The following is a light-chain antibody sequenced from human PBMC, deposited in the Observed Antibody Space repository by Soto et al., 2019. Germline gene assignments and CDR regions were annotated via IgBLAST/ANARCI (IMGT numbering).Light chain of an antibody. Sequence: QSALTQPAPVSGSPGQSITIPCTGTSSDVGGYNYVSWYQQHPGKAPKLMIYDVSNRPSGVSNRFSGSKSGNTASLTISGLQAEDEADYYCSSYTSSSTLPYVFGTGTKVTVL. CDR1: SSDVGGYNY. CDR2: DVS. J-gene: IGLJ1*01. CDR3: SSYTSSSTLPYV. V-gene: IGLV2-14*01.